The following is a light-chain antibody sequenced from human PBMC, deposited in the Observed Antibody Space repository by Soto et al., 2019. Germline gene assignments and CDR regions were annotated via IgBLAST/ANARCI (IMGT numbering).Light chain of an antibody. Sequence: DIQMTQSPSTLSASVGDRVTITCRASQDISNWLDWYQQKPGKAPNLLIYDASTLESGVPSRFSGSGSGTEFTLTVSSLQPDDFATYYCRQYNTYPITFGGGTKVDTK. V-gene: IGKV1-5*01. CDR3: RQYNTYPIT. CDR1: QDISNW. CDR2: DAS. J-gene: IGKJ4*01.